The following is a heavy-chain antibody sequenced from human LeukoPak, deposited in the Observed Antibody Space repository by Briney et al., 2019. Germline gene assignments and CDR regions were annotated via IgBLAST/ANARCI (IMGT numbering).Heavy chain of an antibody. J-gene: IGHJ3*02. CDR1: GYTLTELS. CDR2: FDPEDGET. Sequence: GASVKVSCKVSGYTLTELSMHWVRQAPGKRLEWMGGFDPEDGETIYAQKFQGRVTITRNTSISTAYMELSSLRSEYTAVYYCARLTYYYDSSGLKRAFDIWGQGTMVTVSS. CDR3: ARLTYYYDSSGLKRAFDI. V-gene: IGHV1-24*01. D-gene: IGHD3-22*01.